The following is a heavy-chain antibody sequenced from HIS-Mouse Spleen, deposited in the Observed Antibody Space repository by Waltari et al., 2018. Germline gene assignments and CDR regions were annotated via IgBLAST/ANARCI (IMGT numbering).Heavy chain of an antibody. CDR3: AREIPYSSSWYDWYFDL. CDR2: IYYSGST. J-gene: IGHJ2*01. Sequence: QLQLQESGPGLVKPSETLSLTCTVSGASISSSSYYWGWTRQPPGKGLEWIGSIYYSGSTSYNPSLKSRVTISVDTSKNQFSLKLSSVTAADTAVYYCAREIPYSSSWYDWYFDLWGRGTLVTVSS. D-gene: IGHD6-13*01. V-gene: IGHV4-39*07. CDR1: GASISSSSYY.